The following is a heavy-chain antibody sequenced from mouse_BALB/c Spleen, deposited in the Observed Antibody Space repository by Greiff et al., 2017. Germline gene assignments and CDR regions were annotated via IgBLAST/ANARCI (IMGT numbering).Heavy chain of an antibody. CDR1: GYTFTSYV. Sequence: EVKLMESGPELVKPGASVKMSCKASGYTFTSYVMHWVKQKPGQGLEWIGYINPYNDGTKYNEKFKGKATLTSDKSSSTAYMELSSLTSEDSAVYYCARATTATPFDYWGQGTTLTVSS. CDR3: ARATTATPFDY. CDR2: INPYNDGT. V-gene: IGHV1-14*01. D-gene: IGHD1-2*01. J-gene: IGHJ2*01.